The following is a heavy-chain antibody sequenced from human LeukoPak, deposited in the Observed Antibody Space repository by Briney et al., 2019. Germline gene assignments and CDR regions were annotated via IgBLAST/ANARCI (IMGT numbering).Heavy chain of an antibody. J-gene: IGHJ4*02. D-gene: IGHD3-22*01. CDR1: GLTVSSNY. V-gene: IGHV3-53*01. CDR3: AGSSGSKYYFDC. CDR2: VYSGGAT. Sequence: PGGSLRLSCAASGLTVSSNYMSWVRQAPGKGLEWVSIVYSGGATYYADSVKGRFTISRDNSKNTLYFQVNSLRAEDTAVYYCAGSSGSKYYFDCWGQGTLVTVSS.